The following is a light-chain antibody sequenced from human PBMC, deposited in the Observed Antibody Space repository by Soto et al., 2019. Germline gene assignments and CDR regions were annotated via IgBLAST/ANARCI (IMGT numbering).Light chain of an antibody. J-gene: IGLJ2*01. Sequence: QSAXTQPASVSGSPGQSITISCTGTSSDVGGYNYVSWYQQHPGKAPKLVIYDVSNRPSGVSNRFSGSKSGNTASLTISGLQAEDEADYYCSSYTSSSTHVVFGGGTKVTVL. CDR1: SSDVGGYNY. CDR2: DVS. V-gene: IGLV2-14*01. CDR3: SSYTSSSTHVV.